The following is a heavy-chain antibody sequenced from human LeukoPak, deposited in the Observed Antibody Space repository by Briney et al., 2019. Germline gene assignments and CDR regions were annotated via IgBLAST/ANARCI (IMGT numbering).Heavy chain of an antibody. CDR3: AKAPVTTCSGAYCYPFDY. D-gene: IGHD2-21*01. CDR1: GFTFSDYY. J-gene: IGHJ4*02. Sequence: GGSLRLSCAASGFTFSDYYMSWIRQAPGKGLEWVSYISSSGSTIYYADSVKGRFTISRDNAKNSLYLQMNSLRAEDTAVYYCAKAPVTTCSGAYCYPFDYWGQGTLVTVSS. V-gene: IGHV3-11*04. CDR2: ISSSGSTI.